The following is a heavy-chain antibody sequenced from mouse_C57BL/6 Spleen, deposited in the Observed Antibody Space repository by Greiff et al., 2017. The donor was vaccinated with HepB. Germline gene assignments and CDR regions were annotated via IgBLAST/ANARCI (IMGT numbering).Heavy chain of an antibody. CDR3: ARRGYGHYAMDY. CDR1: GYTFTSYW. Sequence: QVQLQQSGAELVKPGASVKMSCKASGYTFTSYWITWVKQRPGQGLEWIGDIYPGSGSTNYNEKFKSKATLTVDTSSSTAYMQLSSLTSEDTAVYYCARRGYGHYAMDYWGQGTSVTVSS. CDR2: IYPGSGST. D-gene: IGHD2-10*02. J-gene: IGHJ4*01. V-gene: IGHV1-55*01.